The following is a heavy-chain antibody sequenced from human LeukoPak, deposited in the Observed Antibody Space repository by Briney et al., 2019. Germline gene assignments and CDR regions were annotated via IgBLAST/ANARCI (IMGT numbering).Heavy chain of an antibody. CDR2: IYSGGST. CDR1: GFTVSSNY. V-gene: IGHV3-53*01. CDR3: ARGNLWDYRRYYYYMDV. Sequence: GGSLRLSCAASGFTVSSNYMSWVRQAPGKGLEWVSVIYSGGSTYYADSVKGRFTISRDNSKNTLYLQMNSLRAEDTAVYYCARGNLWDYRRYYYYMDVWGKGTTVTVSS. D-gene: IGHD4-11*01. J-gene: IGHJ6*03.